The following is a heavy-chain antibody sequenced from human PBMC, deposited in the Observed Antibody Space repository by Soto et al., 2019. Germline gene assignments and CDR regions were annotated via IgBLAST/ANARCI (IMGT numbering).Heavy chain of an antibody. CDR2: ISNDGTYK. D-gene: IGHD1-1*01. J-gene: IGHJ6*02. Sequence: QVQLVESGGGVVRPGGSLRLSCAASGFTFSYYHIHWVRQAPGKGLEWLTVISNDGTYKYYADSVKGRFTISRDNSKNTLYLQMAGLRAEDTAVYYCARDPSTTMDHYFIMDVWGQGTTVTVSS. V-gene: IGHV3-30*03. CDR3: ARDPSTTMDHYFIMDV. CDR1: GFTFSYYH.